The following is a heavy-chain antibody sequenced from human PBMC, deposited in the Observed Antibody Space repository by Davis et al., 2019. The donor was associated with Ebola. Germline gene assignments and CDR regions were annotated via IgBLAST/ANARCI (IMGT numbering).Heavy chain of an antibody. CDR1: GFTFSNYG. Sequence: GESLKISCVASGFTFSNYGMHWVRQAPGKGLEWVAFISYDGGNNYYADSVKGRFTMSRDTSKHTLHLQMNSLRAEDTAVYYCARGELEWLLLTLYGMDVWGQGTTVTVSS. CDR3: ARGELEWLLLTLYGMDV. J-gene: IGHJ6*02. V-gene: IGHV3-30*03. CDR2: ISYDGGNN. D-gene: IGHD3-3*01.